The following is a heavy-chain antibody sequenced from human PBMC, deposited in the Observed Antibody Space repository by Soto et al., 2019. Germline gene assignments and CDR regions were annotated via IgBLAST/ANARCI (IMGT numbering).Heavy chain of an antibody. J-gene: IGHJ4*02. CDR1: GYSFTSYW. Sequence: PGESLKISCKRSGYSFTSYWISWVRQMPGKGLEWMGRIDPSDSYTNYSPSFQGHVTISADKSISTAYLQWSSLKASDTAMYYCASVYYYDSSGYYPIDYWGQGTLVTVSS. D-gene: IGHD3-22*01. CDR2: IDPSDSYT. V-gene: IGHV5-10-1*01. CDR3: ASVYYYDSSGYYPIDY.